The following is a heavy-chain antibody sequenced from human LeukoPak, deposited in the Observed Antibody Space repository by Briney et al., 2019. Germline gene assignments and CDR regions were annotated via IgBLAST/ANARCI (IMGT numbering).Heavy chain of an antibody. V-gene: IGHV4-31*03. CDR3: VRNFDSYKAFDI. J-gene: IGHJ3*02. CDR2: IYYNGNT. Sequence: SQTLSLTCTVSGGSIGIGGYYWSWIRQHPGKGLEWIGYIYYNGNTYYNPSLKSRLTISGDMSENQFSLKLTSVTAADTAVYFCVRNFDSYKAFDIWGQGAMVTVSS. CDR1: GGSIGIGGYY. D-gene: IGHD3-10*01.